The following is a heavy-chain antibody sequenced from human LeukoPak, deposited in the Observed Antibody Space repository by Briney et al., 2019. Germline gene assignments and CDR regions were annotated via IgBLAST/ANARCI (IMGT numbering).Heavy chain of an antibody. CDR3: ARLDYAGNPFDN. D-gene: IGHD4-23*01. CDR2: IYPGDSDT. Sequence: GESLKISCKVSGYSFISYWIGWVRQLPDKGLESLGMIYPGDSDTRYSPSFQGLVTLSVDKSITTAYLQWSSLKASDTAIYYCARLDYAGNPFDNWGPGTLVTVSS. J-gene: IGHJ4*02. CDR1: GYSFISYW. V-gene: IGHV5-51*01.